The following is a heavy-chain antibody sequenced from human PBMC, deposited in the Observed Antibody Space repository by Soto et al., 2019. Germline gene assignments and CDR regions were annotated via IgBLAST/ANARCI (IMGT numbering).Heavy chain of an antibody. CDR1: GYTFTNYH. D-gene: IGHD1-1*01. J-gene: IGHJ4*02. CDR2: INPGRGST. V-gene: IGHV1-46*01. CDR3: ARISNSLPDY. Sequence: QVQLVQSGAEVKKPGASVKVSCKASGYTFTNYHIHWVRQAPGQGLEWMGIINPGRGSTTYAHKFQGRVTMTSDTSTSTVYMEPDSQRSDGTAVYFCARISNSLPDYWGQGTLVTVSS.